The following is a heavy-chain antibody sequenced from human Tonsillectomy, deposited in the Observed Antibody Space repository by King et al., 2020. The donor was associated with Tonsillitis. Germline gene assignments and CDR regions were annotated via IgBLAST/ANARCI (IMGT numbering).Heavy chain of an antibody. CDR2: IYTSGST. Sequence: VQLQESGPGLVKPSETLSLTCTVSGGSISSYYWSWIRQPAGKGLEWIGRIYTSGSTNYNPSLKSRVTMSVDTSKNQFSLKLSSVTAADTAVYYCAREGFLGYCTNGVCYTNWYFDLWDRGTLVTVSS. CDR3: AREGFLGYCTNGVCYTNWYFDL. D-gene: IGHD2-8*01. J-gene: IGHJ2*01. CDR1: GGSISSYY. V-gene: IGHV4-4*07.